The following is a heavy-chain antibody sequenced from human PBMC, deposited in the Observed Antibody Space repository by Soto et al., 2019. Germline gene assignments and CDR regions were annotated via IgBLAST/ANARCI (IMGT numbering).Heavy chain of an antibody. Sequence: PSETLSLNCTVSGGSISSSSYYWGWIRQPPGKGLEWIGSTYYSGSTYYNPSLKSRVTISVDTSKNQFSLKLSSVTAADTAVYYCARYIYDLGTYYYGMDVWGQGTTVTVSS. D-gene: IGHD3-3*01. J-gene: IGHJ6*02. CDR1: GGSISSSSYY. CDR2: TYYSGST. CDR3: ARYIYDLGTYYYGMDV. V-gene: IGHV4-39*01.